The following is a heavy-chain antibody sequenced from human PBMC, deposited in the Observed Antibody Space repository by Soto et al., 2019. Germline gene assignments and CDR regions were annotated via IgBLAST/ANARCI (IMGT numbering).Heavy chain of an antibody. D-gene: IGHD3-10*01. CDR3: ARDLGFGLSDY. V-gene: IGHV1-3*01. J-gene: IGHJ4*02. CDR2: LNAGNGNA. Sequence: QVQLVQSGAEVKKPGASVKVSCKASGYTFTSYAMYWVRQAPGQRLEWMGRLNAGNGNAKYSQKLQGRGTITRDTSASTAYMELSSLRTEATAVDYCARDLGFGLSDYWGQGTLVTVSS. CDR1: GYTFTSYA.